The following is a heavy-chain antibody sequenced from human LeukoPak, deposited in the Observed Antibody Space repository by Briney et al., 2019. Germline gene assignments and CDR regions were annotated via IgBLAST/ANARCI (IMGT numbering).Heavy chain of an antibody. CDR3: ARDPRAPNSYFDY. CDR1: GFTFSSYW. J-gene: IGHJ4*02. V-gene: IGHV3-7*01. CDR2: IKQDGSEK. Sequence: GGSLRLSCAASGFTFSSYWMSWVRQAPGKGLEWVANIKQDGSEKYYVDSVKGRFTISRDNSKNTLYLQMNSLRAEDTAVYYCARDPRAPNSYFDYWGQGTLVTVSS.